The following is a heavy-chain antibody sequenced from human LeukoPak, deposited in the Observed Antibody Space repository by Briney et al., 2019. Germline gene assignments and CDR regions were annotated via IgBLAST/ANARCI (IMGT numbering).Heavy chain of an antibody. J-gene: IGHJ4*02. CDR1: GFTFSNYA. CDR2: IFYDGDSK. Sequence: PGGSLRLSCAASGFTFSNYAMHWIRQAPGKGLEWVGVIFYDGDSKHYADSVKGRFTISRDNSQSTLYLQMSSLRGEDTAVYYCARDPRGPTGNDHNGRDSFDFWGLGALVTVSS. D-gene: IGHD1-14*01. V-gene: IGHV3-30-3*01. CDR3: ARDPRGPTGNDHNGRDSFDF.